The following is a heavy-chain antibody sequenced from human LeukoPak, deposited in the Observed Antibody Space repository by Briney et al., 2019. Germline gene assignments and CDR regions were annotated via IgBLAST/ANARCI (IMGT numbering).Heavy chain of an antibody. D-gene: IGHD2-2*01. CDR1: GFIFSSYV. V-gene: IGHV3-23*01. CDR3: TRDHAYRTDY. CDR2: ISGSGGST. J-gene: IGHJ4*02. Sequence: GGSLRLSCAASGFIFSSYVMNWVRQAPGKGLEWVPGISGSGGSTYYADSVKGRFTISRDNSKNTLYLQMNSLRAEDTAVYYCTRDHAYRTDYWGQGTLVTVSS.